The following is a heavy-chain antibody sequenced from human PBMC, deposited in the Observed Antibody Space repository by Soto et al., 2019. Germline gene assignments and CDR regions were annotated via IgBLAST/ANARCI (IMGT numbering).Heavy chain of an antibody. CDR1: GFTFSSYA. J-gene: IGHJ6*02. V-gene: IGHV3-23*01. CDR3: AKDQLLAARYYYYGMDV. Sequence: WWSLRLCCAASGFTFSSYAMSWFRQAPGKGLEWVSAISGSGGSTYYADSVKGRFTISRDNSKNTLYLQMNSLRAEDTAVYYCAKDQLLAARYYYYGMDVWGQGTTVTVSS. CDR2: ISGSGGST. D-gene: IGHD6-6*01.